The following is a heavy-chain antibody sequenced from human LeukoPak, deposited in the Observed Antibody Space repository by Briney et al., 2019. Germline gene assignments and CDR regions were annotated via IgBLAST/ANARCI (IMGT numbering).Heavy chain of an antibody. CDR1: GFTFSSYG. J-gene: IGHJ4*02. CDR2: IWYDGSNK. CDR3: ARGGYYYDSSGYYYDYFDY. D-gene: IGHD3-22*01. Sequence: GRSLRLFCAASGFTFSSYGMHWARQAPGKGLEWVAVIWYDGSNKYYADSVKGRFTISRDNSKNTLYLQMNSLRAEDTAAYYCARGGYYYDSSGYYYDYFDYWGQGTLVTVSS. V-gene: IGHV3-33*01.